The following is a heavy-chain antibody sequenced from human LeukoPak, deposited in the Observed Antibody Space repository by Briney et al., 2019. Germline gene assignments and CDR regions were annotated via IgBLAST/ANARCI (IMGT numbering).Heavy chain of an antibody. V-gene: IGHV4-4*07. CDR2: IYSSGGT. J-gene: IGHJ4*02. CDR3: ARDTITRGLDY. Sequence: SETLSLTCTVSGGSISSHYWSWIRQPAGKGLEWIGRIYSSGGTEYNTSLNLKSRVAMSVDTSKNQFSLKLTSVTAADTAVYFCARDTITRGLDYWGQGTLVTVSS. D-gene: IGHD3-10*01. CDR1: GGSISSHY.